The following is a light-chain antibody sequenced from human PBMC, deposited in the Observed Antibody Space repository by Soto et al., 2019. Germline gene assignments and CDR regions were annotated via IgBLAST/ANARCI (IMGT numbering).Light chain of an antibody. CDR2: GAS. CDR3: QQYASSPLT. CDR1: QSVSRSY. J-gene: IGKJ4*01. V-gene: IGKV3-20*01. Sequence: EIGLTQSPGTLSLSPGERATLSCRASQSVSRSYLACYQQKTGQAPRLLIYGASSRATGIPDRFSGSGSGTAFTITISRLEHEDFAVYYCQQYASSPLTFGGGTKVEIK.